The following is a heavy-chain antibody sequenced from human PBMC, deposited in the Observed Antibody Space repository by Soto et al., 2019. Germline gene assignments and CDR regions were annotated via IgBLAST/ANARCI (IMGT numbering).Heavy chain of an antibody. Sequence: LSLTCTVSGDSISSGDYYWSWIRQPPGKGLEWIGYIYYSGSTYYNPSLKSRVTISVDTSKNQFSLKLSSVTAADTAVYYCARCYSFGDYYFGYWGQGTLVTVSS. V-gene: IGHV4-30-4*01. CDR1: GDSISSGDYY. CDR2: IYYSGST. D-gene: IGHD2-21*02. J-gene: IGHJ4*02. CDR3: ARCYSFGDYYFGY.